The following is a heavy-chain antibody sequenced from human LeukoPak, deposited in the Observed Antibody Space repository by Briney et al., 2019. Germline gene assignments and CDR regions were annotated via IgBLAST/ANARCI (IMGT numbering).Heavy chain of an antibody. CDR3: ARVFSGYYYFYDY. D-gene: IGHD3-22*01. CDR1: GFTFSSYA. Sequence: PGGSLRLSCAASGFTFSSYAMHWVRQAPGKGLGWVAVISYDGSNKYYADSVKGRFTISRDNSKNTLYLQMNSLRAEDTAVYYCARVFSGYYYFYDYWGQGTLVTVSS. J-gene: IGHJ4*02. V-gene: IGHV3-30-3*01. CDR2: ISYDGSNK.